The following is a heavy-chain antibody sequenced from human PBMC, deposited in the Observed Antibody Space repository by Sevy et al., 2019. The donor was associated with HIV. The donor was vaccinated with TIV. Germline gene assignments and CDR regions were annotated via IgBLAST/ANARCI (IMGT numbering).Heavy chain of an antibody. Sequence: GGSLRLSCAASGFTFSSYAMSWVRQAPGKGLEWVSAISGSGGSTYYADSVKGRFTISRENSKNTRYLQMNSLRAEDTAVYYCAKDHSKIAGAGHFDYRGQGTLVTVSS. D-gene: IGHD6-19*01. CDR3: AKDHSKIAGAGHFDY. CDR1: GFTFSSYA. J-gene: IGHJ4*02. CDR2: ISGSGGST. V-gene: IGHV3-23*01.